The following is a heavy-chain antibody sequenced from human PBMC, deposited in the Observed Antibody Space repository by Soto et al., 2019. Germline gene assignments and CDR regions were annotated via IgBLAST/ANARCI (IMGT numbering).Heavy chain of an antibody. CDR3: ARDSRNYYDYMDV. J-gene: IGHJ6*03. CDR2: ISLSSSTI. V-gene: IGHV3-48*01. CDR1: GFTFSSYN. Sequence: EVQLVESGGGLVQPGGSLRLSCAASGFTFSSYNMNWVRQAPGTGLEWISDISLSSSTIFYADSVKGRFTNSRDNAKNSLYLQMNSLRAEDTAVYYCARDSRNYYDYMDVWGKGTTVTVSS.